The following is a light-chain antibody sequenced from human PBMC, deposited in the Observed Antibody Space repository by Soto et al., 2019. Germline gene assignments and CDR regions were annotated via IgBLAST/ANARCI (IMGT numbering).Light chain of an antibody. CDR3: QQYGSSRT. V-gene: IGKV3-20*01. J-gene: IGKJ1*01. CDR1: QSVSNNY. Sequence: EIVLTQSPGTLSLSPGERATLSCRASQSVSNNYLAWYQHKPGQAPRLLFYDASSRATGIPDRFSGSGSGTDFTLTISRLEPEDFAVYYCQQYGSSRTFGQGTKVDIK. CDR2: DAS.